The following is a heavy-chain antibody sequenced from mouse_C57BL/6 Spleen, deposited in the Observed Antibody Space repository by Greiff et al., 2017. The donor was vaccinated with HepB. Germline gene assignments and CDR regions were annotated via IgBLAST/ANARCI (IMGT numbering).Heavy chain of an antibody. CDR1: GFTFSSYT. V-gene: IGHV5-9*01. D-gene: IGHD2-4*01. J-gene: IGHJ2*01. CDR3: ARLGDYVPLDY. Sequence: EVKLVESGGGLVKPGGFLKLSCAASGFTFSSYTMSWVRQTPEKRLEWVATISGGGGNTYYPDSVKGRFTISRDNAKNTLYLQMSSLRSEDTALYYCARLGDYVPLDYWGQGTTLTVSS. CDR2: ISGGGGNT.